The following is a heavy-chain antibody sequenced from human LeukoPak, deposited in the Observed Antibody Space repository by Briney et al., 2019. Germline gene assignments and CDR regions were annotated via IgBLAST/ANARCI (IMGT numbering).Heavy chain of an antibody. V-gene: IGHV3-23*01. CDR3: AKCFGSSSSLFSAY. Sequence: GSLRLSCAASGFTFSGDAMSWVRQAPGKGVEWVSAISGSGGYTYYADSVKGRFTLSRDSSKHTLYLQMTSLRAADTAISYCAKCFGSSSSLFSAYWGQGTLVTVSS. CDR1: GFTFSGDA. CDR2: ISGSGGYT. D-gene: IGHD6-6*01. J-gene: IGHJ4*02.